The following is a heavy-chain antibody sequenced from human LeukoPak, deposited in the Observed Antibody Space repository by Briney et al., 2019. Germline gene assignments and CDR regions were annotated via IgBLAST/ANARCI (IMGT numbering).Heavy chain of an antibody. V-gene: IGHV4-34*01. CDR2: INHSGST. CDR3: ARDIRSHNGPGGYYYYYMDV. CDR1: GGPFSGYY. D-gene: IGHD2-8*01. J-gene: IGHJ6*03. Sequence: SETLSLTCAVYGGPFSGYYWNWIRQPPGKGLEWIGEINHSGSTNYNPSLKSRVTLSVDTSSNQFSLTLSSVTAADTAVYHCARDIRSHNGPGGYYYYYMDVWGKGTTVTVSS.